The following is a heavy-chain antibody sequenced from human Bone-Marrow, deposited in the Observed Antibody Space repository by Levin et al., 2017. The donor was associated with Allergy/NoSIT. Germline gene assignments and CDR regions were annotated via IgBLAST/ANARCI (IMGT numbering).Heavy chain of an antibody. CDR2: IDNEGTVT. CDR3: ASPLYDILTGLYGVDV. CDR1: GFTFSSFW. D-gene: IGHD3-9*01. J-gene: IGHJ6*02. V-gene: IGHV3-74*01. Sequence: PGESLKISCAASGFTFSSFWMHWVRQVPGKGLVWVSRIDNEGTVTEYADSVKGRFTISRDNAKNTVYLQMNSLRAEDTAVYYCASPLYDILTGLYGVDVWGQGTTVTVAS.